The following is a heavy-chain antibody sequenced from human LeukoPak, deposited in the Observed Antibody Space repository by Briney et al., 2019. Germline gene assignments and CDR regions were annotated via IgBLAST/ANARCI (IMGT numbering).Heavy chain of an antibody. J-gene: IGHJ4*02. Sequence: KTGESLKISCKASGYTFTSYWIGWVRQMPGKGLEWMGSIYPGDSDTRYSPSFQGQVTISADKSISTAYLQWSSLKASDTAMYYCARHTKGWSHDYWGQGTLVTVSS. CDR2: IYPGDSDT. D-gene: IGHD6-19*01. CDR1: GYTFTSYW. V-gene: IGHV5-51*01. CDR3: ARHTKGWSHDY.